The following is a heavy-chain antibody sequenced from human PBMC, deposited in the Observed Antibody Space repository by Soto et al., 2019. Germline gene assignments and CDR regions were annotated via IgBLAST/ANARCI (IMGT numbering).Heavy chain of an antibody. CDR3: ARRHTAMVDYYYYGMDV. D-gene: IGHD5-18*01. J-gene: IGHJ6*02. CDR1: GYSFTSYW. V-gene: IGHV5-10-1*01. CDR2: IDPSDSYT. Sequence: GESLKISFKGSGYSFTSYWISWVRQMPGKGLEWMGRIDPSDSYTNYSPSFQGHVTISADKSISTAYLQWSSLKASDTAMYYCARRHTAMVDYYYYGMDVWGQGTTVTVSS.